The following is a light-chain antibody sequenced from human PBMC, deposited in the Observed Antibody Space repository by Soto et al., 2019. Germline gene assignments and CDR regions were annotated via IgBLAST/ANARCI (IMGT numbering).Light chain of an antibody. J-gene: IGKJ4*01. CDR3: QQYGNSPLT. V-gene: IGKV3-20*01. CDR1: QSVSCSY. CDR2: GAS. Sequence: EIVLTQSPGTLSLSPGERATLSCRASQSVSCSYLAWYQQKPGQAPILLIYGASSRATGIPDRFSGSGSGPDFTLPISRLEPEDFGVYYCQQYGNSPLTFGGGTKVEIK.